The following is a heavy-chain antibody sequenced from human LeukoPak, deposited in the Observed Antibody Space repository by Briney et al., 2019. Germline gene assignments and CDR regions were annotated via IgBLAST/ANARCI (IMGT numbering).Heavy chain of an antibody. V-gene: IGHV1-2*02. CDR1: GYTFNGYY. J-gene: IGHJ4*02. Sequence: ASVKVSCKASGYTFNGYYVHWVRQAPGQGLEWMGWINPNSGGTNYAQKFQGRVTMTRDTSISTAYMELSRLRSDDTAVYYCLLVGATPSFYWGQGTLVTVSS. CDR2: INPNSGGT. CDR3: LLVGATPSFY. D-gene: IGHD1-26*01.